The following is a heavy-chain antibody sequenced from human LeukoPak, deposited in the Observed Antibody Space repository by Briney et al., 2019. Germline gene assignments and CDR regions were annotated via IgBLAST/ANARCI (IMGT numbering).Heavy chain of an antibody. V-gene: IGHV4-38-2*02. J-gene: IGHJ3*02. D-gene: IGHD1-26*01. CDR2: IYHSGST. CDR3: ARAHSGSYYSHDAFDI. CDR1: GYSISSGYY. Sequence: SETLSLTCSVSGYSISSGYYWGWIRQPPGKGLEWIGSIYHSGSTYYNPSLKSRVTISVDTSKNQFSLNLSSVTAADTAVYYCARAHSGSYYSHDAFDIWGQGTMVTVSS.